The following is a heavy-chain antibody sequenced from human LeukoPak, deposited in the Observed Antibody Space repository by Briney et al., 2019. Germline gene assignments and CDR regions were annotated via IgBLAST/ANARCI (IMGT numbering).Heavy chain of an antibody. D-gene: IGHD2-2*02. CDR3: TREYCSSTSCYNY. V-gene: IGHV3-73*01. CDR1: GFTFSGSA. CDR2: IRSKANSYAT. J-gene: IGHJ4*02. Sequence: GGSLRLSCAASGFTFSGSAMHWVRQASGKGLEWVGRIRSKANSYATAYAASVKGRFTISRDDSKNTAYLQMNSLETEDTAVYYCTREYCSSTSCYNYWGQGTLVTVSS.